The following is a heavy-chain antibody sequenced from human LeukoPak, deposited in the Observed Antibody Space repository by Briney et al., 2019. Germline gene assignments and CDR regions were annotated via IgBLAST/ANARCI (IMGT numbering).Heavy chain of an antibody. CDR1: GFAFSNYR. Sequence: GGSLRLSCAASGFAFSNYRMTWVRQAPGKGLEWVANIKQDESEKYYVDSVKGRFTISRDNAQNSLYLQMNSLTVEDTAVYYCARARTSTSSAGSCYSNWGQGTLVTVSS. D-gene: IGHD2-15*01. J-gene: IGHJ4*02. V-gene: IGHV3-7*01. CDR3: ARARTSTSSAGSCYSN. CDR2: IKQDESEK.